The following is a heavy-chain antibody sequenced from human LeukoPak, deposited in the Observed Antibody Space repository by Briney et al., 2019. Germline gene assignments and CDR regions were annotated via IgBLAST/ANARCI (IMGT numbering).Heavy chain of an antibody. CDR3: ARGYCGGDCYGD. J-gene: IGHJ1*01. V-gene: IGHV3-21*01. Sequence: GRSLRLSCAASGFTFSSYGMHWVRQAPGKGLEWVSAISGNSNEIYYAASVKGRFTISRDNTKSSLYLQMNSLRAEDMAVYYCARGYCGGDCYGDWGQGTLVTVSP. D-gene: IGHD2-21*02. CDR1: GFTFSSYG. CDR2: ISGNSNEI.